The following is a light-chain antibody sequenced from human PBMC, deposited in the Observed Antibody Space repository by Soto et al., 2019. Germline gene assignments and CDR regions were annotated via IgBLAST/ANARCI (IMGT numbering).Light chain of an antibody. V-gene: IGKV3-11*01. J-gene: IGKJ1*01. CDR1: QSVSSY. CDR3: QQRSNWPWT. CDR2: DAS. Sequence: EIVLTQSPATLSLSPGERATLSCRASQSVSSYLAWYQHKPGQAPSLLIYDASNRSTGIPAKFSGSGSGTDFPLTITRLEPEDFAVYYCQQRSNWPWTFGQGTKVASK.